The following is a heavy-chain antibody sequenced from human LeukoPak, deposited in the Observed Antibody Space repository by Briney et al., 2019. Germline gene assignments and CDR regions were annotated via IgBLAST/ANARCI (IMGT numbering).Heavy chain of an antibody. CDR2: VYYSGST. CDR1: GGSISSGSYS. D-gene: IGHD7-27*01. CDR3: ASNTGTVFDY. Sequence: SETLSLTCTVSGGSISSGSYSWNWIRQPPGKGLEWIGYVYYSGSTEYNPSLRSRVTISLEMSKRQFSLNLTSVTAADTAVYYCASNTGTVFDYWGQGALVTVSS. J-gene: IGHJ4*02. V-gene: IGHV4-61*01.